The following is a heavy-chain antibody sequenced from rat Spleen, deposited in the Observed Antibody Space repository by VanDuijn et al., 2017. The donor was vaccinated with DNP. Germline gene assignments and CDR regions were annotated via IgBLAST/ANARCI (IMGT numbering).Heavy chain of an antibody. D-gene: IGHD1-2*01. CDR1: GFTFSDYY. CDR3: TTHGSIASVSTGAMDV. CDR2: LNYDGGST. J-gene: IGHJ4*01. V-gene: IGHV5-20*01. Sequence: EVQLVESGGGLVQPGRSLKLSCAASGFTFSDYYMAWVRQAPTEGLEWVAYLNYDGGSTYYGDSVKGRFTISRDNAKNTLYLQMDSLRSEDTATYFCTTHGSIASVSTGAMDVWGQGTSVTVSS.